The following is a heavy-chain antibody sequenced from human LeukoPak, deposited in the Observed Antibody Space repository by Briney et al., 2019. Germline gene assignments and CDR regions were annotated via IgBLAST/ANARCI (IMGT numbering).Heavy chain of an antibody. V-gene: IGHV3-11*01. CDR1: GLTFSDYY. Sequence: GGSLRLSCAASGLTFSDYYMSWIRQAPGKGLEWVSYISSSGSTIDYADSVKGRFTISRDNTKSSLYLQMNNLRAEDTAVYYCARDRLGCGGDCYSADDAFDIWGQGTMVTVSS. J-gene: IGHJ3*02. D-gene: IGHD2-21*02. CDR3: ARDRLGCGGDCYSADDAFDI. CDR2: ISSSGSTI.